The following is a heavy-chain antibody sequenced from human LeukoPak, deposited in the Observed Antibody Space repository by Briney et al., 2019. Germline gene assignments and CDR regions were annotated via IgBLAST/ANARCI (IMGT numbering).Heavy chain of an antibody. Sequence: GGSLRLSCAASGFTFNDYAMHWVRQAPGKGLEWVSGISWNSGYIGYEDSVKGRFTISRDNAKNSLYLQMNSLRAEDTALYYCTRDDGSYSRSPGFDYWGQGNLVTVSS. CDR2: ISWNSGYI. J-gene: IGHJ4*02. CDR3: TRDDGSYSRSPGFDY. V-gene: IGHV3-9*01. CDR1: GFTFNDYA. D-gene: IGHD1-26*01.